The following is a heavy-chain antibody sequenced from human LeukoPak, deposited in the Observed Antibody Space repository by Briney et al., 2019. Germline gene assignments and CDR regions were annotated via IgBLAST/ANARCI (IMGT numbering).Heavy chain of an antibody. CDR3: ARARLYYYDSSGYYLEGFDY. Sequence: GGSLRLSCAASGFTFSSYWMHWVRQAPGKGLVWVSRINSDGSSTSYADSAKGRFTISRDNAKNTLYLQMNSLRAEDTAVYYCARARLYYYDSSGYYLEGFDYWGQGTLVTVSS. J-gene: IGHJ4*02. CDR1: GFTFSSYW. V-gene: IGHV3-74*01. D-gene: IGHD3-22*01. CDR2: INSDGSST.